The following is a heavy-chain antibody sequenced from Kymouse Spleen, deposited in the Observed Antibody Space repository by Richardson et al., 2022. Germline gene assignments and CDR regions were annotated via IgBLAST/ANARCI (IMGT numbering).Heavy chain of an antibody. CDR3: AKVPGRELYYYYYGMDV. CDR2: ISWNSGSI. J-gene: IGHJ6*02. D-gene: IGHD1-26*01. Sequence: EVQLVESGGGLVQPGRSLRLSCAASGFTFDDYAMHWVRQAPGKGLEWVSGISWNSGSIGYADSVKGRFTISRDNAKNSLYLQMNSLRAEDTALYYCAKVPGRELYYYYYGMDVWGQGTTVTVSS. CDR1: GFTFDDYA. V-gene: IGHV3-9*01.